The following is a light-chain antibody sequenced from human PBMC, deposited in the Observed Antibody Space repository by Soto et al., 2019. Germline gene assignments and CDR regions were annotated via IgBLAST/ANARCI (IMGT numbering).Light chain of an antibody. CDR1: QSISSW. Sequence: DIQMTQSPSTLSASVGDRVTITCRASQSISSWLAWYQQKPGKAPKLLIYVASSLESGVPSRYSGGGSGTDFTLTISSLQPDDFATYYCLQYYNFSWTFGQGTKVDIK. CDR2: VAS. J-gene: IGKJ1*01. CDR3: LQYYNFSWT. V-gene: IGKV1-5*01.